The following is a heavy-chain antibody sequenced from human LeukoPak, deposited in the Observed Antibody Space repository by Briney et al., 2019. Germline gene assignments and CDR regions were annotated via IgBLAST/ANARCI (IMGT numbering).Heavy chain of an antibody. CDR2: INTNTGNP. V-gene: IGHV7-4-1*02. J-gene: IGHJ4*02. CDR1: GYTFTSYA. D-gene: IGHD6-6*01. Sequence: GASVKVSCKASGYTFTSYAMNWVRQAPGQGLEWMGWINTNTGNPTYAQGFTGRFVFSLDTSVSTAYLQISSLKAEDTAVYYCARDYGATVWAARRRSWYFDYWGQGTLVTVSS. CDR3: ARDYGATVWAARRRSWYFDY.